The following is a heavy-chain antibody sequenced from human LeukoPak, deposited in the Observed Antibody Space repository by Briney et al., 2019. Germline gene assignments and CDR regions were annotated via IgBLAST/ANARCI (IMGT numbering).Heavy chain of an antibody. J-gene: IGHJ4*02. V-gene: IGHV3-7*01. CDR3: ARYQLLLSYFDY. CDR1: GFTFSNAW. CDR2: IKQDGSEK. Sequence: GGSLRLSCAASGFTFSNAWMSWVRRAPGKGLEWVANIKQDGSEKYYVDSVKGRFTISRDNAKNSLYLQMNSLRAEDTAVYYCARYQLLLSYFDYWGQGTLVTVSS. D-gene: IGHD2-2*01.